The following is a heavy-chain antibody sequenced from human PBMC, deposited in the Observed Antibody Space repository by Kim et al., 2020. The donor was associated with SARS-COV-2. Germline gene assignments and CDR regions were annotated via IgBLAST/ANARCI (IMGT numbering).Heavy chain of an antibody. CDR1: GFTFNDHA. Sequence: GGSLRLSCAASGFTFNDHAMHWVRQAPGKGLEWVSGINWNSGTIAYADSVRGRFTISRDNAKNSVYVKMNSLRADDTALYYCAKGTGGSSYDAFDIWGQGTMVTVSP. CDR3: AKGTGGSSYDAFDI. V-gene: IGHV3-9*01. CDR2: INWNSGTI. J-gene: IGHJ3*02. D-gene: IGHD3-16*01.